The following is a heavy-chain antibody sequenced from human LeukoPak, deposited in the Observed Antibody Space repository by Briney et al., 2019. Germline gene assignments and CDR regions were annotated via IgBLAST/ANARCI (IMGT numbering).Heavy chain of an antibody. CDR2: MNPKSGDT. V-gene: IGHV1-8*02. CDR3: ARGRYMDV. J-gene: IGHJ6*03. CDR1: GYIFIDYE. Sequence: ASVKVSCKTSGYIFIDYEISWVRQAPGQGLAWMGWMNPKSGDTGYEQKFQGRITITRDSSISTVYMELSSLRSEDTALYYCARGRYMDVWGKGTTVTVSS.